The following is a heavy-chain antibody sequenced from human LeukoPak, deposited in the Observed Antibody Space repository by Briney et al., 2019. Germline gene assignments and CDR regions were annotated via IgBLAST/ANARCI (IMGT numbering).Heavy chain of an antibody. CDR1: GFTFSDYY. D-gene: IGHD3-9*01. V-gene: IGHV3-11*01. J-gene: IGHJ4*02. CDR2: ISSSGTSI. CDR3: ARGLTGRYILTGYYNDY. Sequence: EGSLRLSCAASGFTFSDYYMSWIRQAPGKRLEWVSCISSSGTSIYYADSVKGRFTLSRDNAKNSLYLQMNSLRAEDTAVYYCARGLTGRYILTGYYNDYWGQGTLVTVSS.